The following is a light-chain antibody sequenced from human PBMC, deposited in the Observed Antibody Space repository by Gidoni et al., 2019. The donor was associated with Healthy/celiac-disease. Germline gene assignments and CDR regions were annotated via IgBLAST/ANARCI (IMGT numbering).Light chain of an antibody. CDR3: QQRSNWPRT. V-gene: IGKV3-11*01. CDR2: DAS. CDR1: QSVSSY. Sequence: DIVLTQSPATLSLSPGDRATLSCRASQSVSSYLAWYQQKPGQAPRLLIYDASNRATGIPARFSGSGSGTDFTLTISSLEPEDFAVYYCQQRSNWPRTFSQGTKVEIK. J-gene: IGKJ1*01.